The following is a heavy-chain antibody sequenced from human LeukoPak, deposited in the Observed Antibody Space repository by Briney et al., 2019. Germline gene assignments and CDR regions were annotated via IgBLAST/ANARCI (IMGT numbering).Heavy chain of an antibody. CDR3: ARFGYTSSLDC. CDR1: GYSFTSYW. D-gene: IGHD6-13*01. CDR2: IYPGDSDT. J-gene: IGHJ4*02. Sequence: GESLKISCKGSGYSFTSYWIGWVRQMPGKGLEWMGIIYPGDSDTRYSPSFQGQVTFSVDKSISTAYLHWSSLKASDTAMYYCARFGYTSSLDCWGQGTLVTVSS. V-gene: IGHV5-51*01.